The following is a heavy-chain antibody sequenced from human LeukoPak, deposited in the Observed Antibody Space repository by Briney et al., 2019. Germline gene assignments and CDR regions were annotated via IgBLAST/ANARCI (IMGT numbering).Heavy chain of an antibody. Sequence: SETLSLTCAVYGGSFSGYYWSWIRQPPGKGLEWIGEINHSGSTNYNPSLKSRVTMSVDTSKNQFSLKLSSVTAADTAVYYCAREVVIAATYDYWGQGTLVTVSS. CDR1: GGSFSGYY. J-gene: IGHJ4*02. CDR2: INHSGST. CDR3: AREVVIAATYDY. V-gene: IGHV4-34*01. D-gene: IGHD2-15*01.